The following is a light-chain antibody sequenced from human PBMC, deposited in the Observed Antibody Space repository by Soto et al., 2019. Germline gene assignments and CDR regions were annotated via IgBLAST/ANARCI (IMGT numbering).Light chain of an antibody. CDR3: QQSYSTPIT. CDR2: KAS. CDR1: QTISSW. J-gene: IGKJ5*01. V-gene: IGKV1-5*03. Sequence: PSTLSGSLGDIVTITCRASQTISSWLAWYQQKPGKAPKLLIYKASTLKSGVPSRFSGSESGTDFTLTISSLQPEDFATYYCQQSYSTPITFGQGTRLEIK.